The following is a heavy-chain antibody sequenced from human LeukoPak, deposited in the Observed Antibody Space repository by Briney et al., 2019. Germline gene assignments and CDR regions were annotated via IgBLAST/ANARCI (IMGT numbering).Heavy chain of an antibody. CDR1: GFTFSSYE. D-gene: IGHD2-2*01. J-gene: IGHJ4*02. Sequence: GGSLRLSCAASGFTFSSYEMNWVRQAPGKGLEWVSYISSSGSTIYYADSVKGRFTISRDNAKNSLYLQMNSLRAEDTALYYCARARGYCSSTSCSFDYWGQGTLVTVSS. V-gene: IGHV3-48*03. CDR2: ISSSGSTI. CDR3: ARARGYCSSTSCSFDY.